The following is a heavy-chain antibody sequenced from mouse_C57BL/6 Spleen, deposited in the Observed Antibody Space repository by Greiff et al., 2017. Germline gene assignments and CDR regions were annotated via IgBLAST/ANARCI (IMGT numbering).Heavy chain of an antibody. CDR1: GYAFRSYW. Sequence: VKLMESGAELVKPGASVKISCKASGYAFRSYWMNWVKPRPGKGLEWIGQIYPGDGDTTYNGKFKGKAKLTAAKSSSTAYMQLSSLTSEDSAVYFCARSGTTVDSFAYWCQGTLVTVSA. J-gene: IGHJ3*01. D-gene: IGHD1-1*01. V-gene: IGHV1-80*01. CDR3: ARSGTTVDSFAY. CDR2: IYPGDGDT.